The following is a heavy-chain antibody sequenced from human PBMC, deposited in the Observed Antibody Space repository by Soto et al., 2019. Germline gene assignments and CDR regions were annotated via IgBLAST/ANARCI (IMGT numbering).Heavy chain of an antibody. CDR1: GFTFSSYA. J-gene: IGHJ4*02. D-gene: IGHD5-12*01. CDR3: ARSSGYDYRYYFDY. V-gene: IGHV3-23*01. CDR2: ISGSGGST. Sequence: GGSLRLSCAASGFTFSSYAMSWVRQAPGKGLEWVSAISGSGGSTYYADSVKGRFTISRDNSKNTLYLQMNSLRAEDTAVYYCARSSGYDYRYYFDYWGQGTLVTVSS.